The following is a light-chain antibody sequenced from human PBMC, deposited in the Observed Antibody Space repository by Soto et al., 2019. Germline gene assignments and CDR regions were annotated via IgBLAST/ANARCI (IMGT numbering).Light chain of an antibody. J-gene: IGLJ3*02. CDR1: TGAVTSGHF. CDR3: LFYYGGWFWV. Sequence: QTVVTQEPSLTVSPGGTVTLTCASSTGAVTSGHFASWFQQKPGQAPRALIYSTTNRHSWTPARFSGSLLGGKAALTLSGVRPGEGAKYSCLFYYGGWFWVFGGGTKLTVL. V-gene: IGLV7-43*01. CDR2: STT.